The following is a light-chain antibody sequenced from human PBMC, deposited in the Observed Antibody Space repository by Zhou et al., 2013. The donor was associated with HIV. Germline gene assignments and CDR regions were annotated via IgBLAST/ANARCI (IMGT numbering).Light chain of an antibody. J-gene: IGLJ2*01. CDR1: SSNIGAGYD. CDR3: LSYDTSLSGSI. V-gene: IGLV1-40*01. CDR2: GNN. Sequence: QSVLTQPPSVSAAPGQRVTISCAGSSSNIGAGYDVHWYQQVPGTAPKLLIYGNNNRPSGVPDRVSGSKSGTSASLAITGLQAEDEADYYCLSYDTSLSGSIFGGGTKLTV.